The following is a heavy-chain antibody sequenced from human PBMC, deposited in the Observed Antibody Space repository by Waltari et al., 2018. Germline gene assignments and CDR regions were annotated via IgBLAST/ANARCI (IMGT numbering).Heavy chain of an antibody. CDR1: GFTFSSHW. CDR3: ARGQLWFRELLVY. V-gene: IGHV3-74*01. Sequence: EVQLVESGGGLVQPGGSLRLSCAASGFTFSSHWMHWVRQAPGKGLVWVSRINSDGSSTSYADSVKGRFTISRDNAKNTLYLQMNSLRAEDTAVYYCARGQLWFRELLVYWGQGTLVTVSS. J-gene: IGHJ4*02. CDR2: INSDGSST. D-gene: IGHD3-10*01.